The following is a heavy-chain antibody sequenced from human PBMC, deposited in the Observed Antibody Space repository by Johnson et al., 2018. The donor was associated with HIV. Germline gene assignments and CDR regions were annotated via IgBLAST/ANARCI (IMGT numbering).Heavy chain of an antibody. CDR2: IYSGGST. V-gene: IGHV3-53*01. CDR3: AKDRWVGVGDAFDM. CDR1: GFTVRSNY. J-gene: IGHJ3*02. D-gene: IGHD2-15*01. Sequence: VQLVESGGGLTQPGGSLRLSCAASGFTVRSNYMSWVRQAPGKGLEWVSGIYSGGSTYYADSVKGRFTISRDNSKNTLYLQMNSLRAEDTAVYYCAKDRWVGVGDAFDMWGQGTMVTVSS.